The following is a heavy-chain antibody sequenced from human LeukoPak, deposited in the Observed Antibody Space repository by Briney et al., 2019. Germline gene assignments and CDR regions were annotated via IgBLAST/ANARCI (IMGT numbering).Heavy chain of an antibody. CDR3: ARGKGNYGDPASFDY. Sequence: GASVKVSCKVSGYTLTELSMHWVRQAPGKGLEWMGGFDPEDGETIYAQKFQGRVTMTEDTSTDTAYMELSSLRSDDTAVYYCARGKGNYGDPASFDYWGQGTLVTVSS. CDR2: FDPEDGET. J-gene: IGHJ4*02. CDR1: GYTLTELS. D-gene: IGHD4-17*01. V-gene: IGHV1-24*01.